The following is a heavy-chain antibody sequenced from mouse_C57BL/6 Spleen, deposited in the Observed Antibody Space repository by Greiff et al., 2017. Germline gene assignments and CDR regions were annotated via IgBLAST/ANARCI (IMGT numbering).Heavy chain of an antibody. Sequence: DVMLVESGGGLVKPGGSLKLSCAASGFTFSSYAMSWVRQTPEKRLEWVATISDGGSYTYYPDNVKGRFTISRDNAKNNLYLQMSHLKSEDTAMXYCAREGDGYAMDYWGQGTSVTVSS. V-gene: IGHV5-4*01. J-gene: IGHJ4*01. CDR3: AREGDGYAMDY. CDR2: ISDGGSYT. CDR1: GFTFSSYA.